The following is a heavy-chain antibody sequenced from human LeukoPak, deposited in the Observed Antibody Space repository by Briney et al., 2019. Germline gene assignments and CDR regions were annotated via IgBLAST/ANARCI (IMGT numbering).Heavy chain of an antibody. CDR2: IYYSGST. J-gene: IGHJ4*02. D-gene: IGHD3-3*01. CDR3: ARAPLGYDFWSGDYGGFDY. CDR1: GGSISSGGYD. Sequence: PSQTLSLTCTVSGGSISSGGYDWSWIRQHPGKGLEWIGYIYYSGSTYYNPSLKSRVTISVDTSKNQFSLKLSSVTAADTAVYYCARAPLGYDFWSGDYGGFDYWGQGTLVTVSS. V-gene: IGHV4-31*03.